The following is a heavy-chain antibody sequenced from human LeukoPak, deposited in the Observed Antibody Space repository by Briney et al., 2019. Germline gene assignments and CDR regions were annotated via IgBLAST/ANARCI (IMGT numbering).Heavy chain of an antibody. V-gene: IGHV3-23*01. D-gene: IGHD6-13*01. CDR2: ISGSGGST. CDR3: AKDLIAAAGKPWAY. CDR1: GFTFSSYA. J-gene: IGHJ4*02. Sequence: PGGSLRLSCAASGFTFSSYAMSWVRQAPGKGLEWVSGISGSGGSTYYADSVKGRFTISRDNSKNTLYLQMNSLRAEDTAVYYCAKDLIAAAGKPWAYWGQGTLVTVSS.